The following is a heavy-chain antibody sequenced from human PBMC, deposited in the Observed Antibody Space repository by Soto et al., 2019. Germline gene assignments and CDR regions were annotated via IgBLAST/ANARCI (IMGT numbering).Heavy chain of an antibody. Sequence: SETLSLTCTVSGGSISSYYWSWIRQPPGKGLEWIGYIYYSGSTNYNPPLKSRVTISVDTSKNQFSLKLSSVTAADTAVYYCARDSGITMVRGHFDYWGQGTLVTVSS. V-gene: IGHV4-59*01. CDR1: GGSISSYY. D-gene: IGHD3-10*01. CDR3: ARDSGITMVRGHFDY. J-gene: IGHJ4*02. CDR2: IYYSGST.